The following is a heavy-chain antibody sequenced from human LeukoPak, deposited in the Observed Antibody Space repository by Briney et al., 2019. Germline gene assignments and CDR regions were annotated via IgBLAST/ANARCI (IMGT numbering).Heavy chain of an antibody. CDR1: GYTLTELS. Sequence: ASVKVSCKVSGYTLTELSMHWVRQAPGKGLEWMGGFDPEDGETIYAQKFQGRVTMTEDTSTDTAYMELSSLRSEDTAVYYCATREVIYDSSGYYYGNVFDYWGQGTLVTVSS. CDR3: ATREVIYDSSGYYYGNVFDY. D-gene: IGHD3-22*01. J-gene: IGHJ4*02. V-gene: IGHV1-24*01. CDR2: FDPEDGET.